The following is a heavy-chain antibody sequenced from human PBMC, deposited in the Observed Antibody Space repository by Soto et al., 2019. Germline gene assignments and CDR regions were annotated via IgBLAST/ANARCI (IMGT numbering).Heavy chain of an antibody. CDR2: INPSGGST. V-gene: IGHV1-46*03. CDR3: AREDIVATILRDDRYFDY. Sequence: ASVKVSCKASGYTFTSYYMHWVRQAPGQGLEWMGIINPSGGSTSYAQKFQGRVTMTRDTSTSTVYMELSSLRSEDTAVYYCAREDIVATILRDDRYFDYWGQGTLVTVSS. D-gene: IGHD5-12*01. CDR1: GYTFTSYY. J-gene: IGHJ4*02.